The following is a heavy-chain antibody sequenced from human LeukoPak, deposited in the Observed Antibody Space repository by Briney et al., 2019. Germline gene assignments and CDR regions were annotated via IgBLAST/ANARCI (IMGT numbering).Heavy chain of an antibody. CDR3: ARVIGSYGDSAY. CDR1: GFKFGSFS. D-gene: IGHD4-17*01. V-gene: IGHV3-48*04. Sequence: PGGSLRLSCAASGFKFGSFSMNWVRQAPGKGLEWLSYITSDSSSTYYSDSVKGRFTISRDNAKNSLYLQMNSLRAEDTAVYYCARVIGSYGDSAYWGQGSLVTVSS. CDR2: ITSDSSST. J-gene: IGHJ4*02.